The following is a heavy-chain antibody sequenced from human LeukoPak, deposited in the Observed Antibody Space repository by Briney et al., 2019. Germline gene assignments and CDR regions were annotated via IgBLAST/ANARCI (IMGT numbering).Heavy chain of an antibody. CDR3: ARGGKYSYGSSDY. J-gene: IGHJ4*02. CDR2: IHPGDSGT. Sequence: GESLKISCKASGYRFTNYWIGGVRQMPGKGLEWMGIIHPGDSGTNYSPSFQDQVTMSFDESTTTAYLQWSSLRASDSAIYYCARGGKYSYGSSDYWGQGTLVTVSS. V-gene: IGHV5-51*01. D-gene: IGHD5-18*01. CDR1: GYRFTNYW.